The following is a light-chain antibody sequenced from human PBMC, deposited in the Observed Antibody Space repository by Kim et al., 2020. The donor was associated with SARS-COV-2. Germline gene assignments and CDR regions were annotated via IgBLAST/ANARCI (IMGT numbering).Light chain of an antibody. J-gene: IGLJ2*01. V-gene: IGLV2-8*01. CDR3: SSYAGSNNFGV. CDR2: EVS. Sequence: QSALTQPPSASGSPGQSVTISCTGTSSDVGGYNYVSWYQQHPGKAPKLMISEVSKRPSGVPDRFSGSKSGNTASLTVSGLQAEDEADYYCSSYAGSNNFGVFGGGTQLTVL. CDR1: SSDVGGYNY.